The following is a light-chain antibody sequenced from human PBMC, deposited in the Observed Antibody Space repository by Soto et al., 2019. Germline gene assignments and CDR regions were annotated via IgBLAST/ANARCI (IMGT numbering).Light chain of an antibody. CDR1: SSDVGGYNY. Sequence: QSALTQPASVSGSPGQSITISCTGTSSDVGGYNYVSWYQQHPGKAPKLMIYDVSNRPSGVSNRFSGSKSGNTASLTIPGRHAEDEADYYCSSYTISSTPVVFGGGTKLTV. CDR3: SSYTISSTPVV. J-gene: IGLJ2*01. V-gene: IGLV2-14*01. CDR2: DVS.